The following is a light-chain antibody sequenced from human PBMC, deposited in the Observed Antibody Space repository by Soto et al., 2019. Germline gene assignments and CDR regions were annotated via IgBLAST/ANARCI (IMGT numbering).Light chain of an antibody. J-gene: IGKJ1*01. V-gene: IGKV1-5*01. Sequence: DVLLTQSPSALSASLGDRVTITCRASQGLGHFLAWYQHKTGEAPRLLIYHASTLESGVPSRFGGSGSGTEFTLTISRLQLDGVETDYCQQYETYSVGTFGQGTKVEIK. CDR1: QGLGHF. CDR3: QQYETYSVGT. CDR2: HAS.